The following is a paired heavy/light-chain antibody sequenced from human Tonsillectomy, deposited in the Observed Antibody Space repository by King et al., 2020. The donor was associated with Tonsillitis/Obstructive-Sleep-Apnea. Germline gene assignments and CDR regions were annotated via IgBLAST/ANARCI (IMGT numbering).Heavy chain of an antibody. CDR1: GFTFSSYG. CDR2: IWYDGSNK. D-gene: IGHD2-2*01. V-gene: IGHV3-33*01. Sequence: QVQLVESGGGVVQPGRSLRLSCAASGFTFSSYGMHWVRQAPGKGLEWVAVIWYDGSNKYYADSVKGRFTISRDNSKNTLYLQMNSLRAEDTAVYYCARVGKDIVVVPAGPSYYYYYMDVWGKGTTVTVSS. CDR3: ARVGKDIVVVPAGPSYYYYYMDV. J-gene: IGHJ6*03.
Light chain of an antibody. J-gene: IGKJ3*01. CDR2: GAS. Sequence: PGERVTLSCRASQSVSSSYLTWYQQKPGQAPRLLIYGASTRATSIPARFSGSGSGTDFTLTISSLQPEDFAVYYCQQDYNFTFGPGTKVDIK. CDR1: QSVSSSY. V-gene: IGKV3D-7*01. CDR3: QQDYNFT.